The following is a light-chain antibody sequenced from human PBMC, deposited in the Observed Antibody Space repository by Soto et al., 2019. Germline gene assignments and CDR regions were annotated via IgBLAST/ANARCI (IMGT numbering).Light chain of an antibody. V-gene: IGLV2-8*01. J-gene: IGLJ2*01. Sequence: QSALTQPPSASGSPGQSVTISCTGTSSDIGAYNYVSWYQQYPGKAPKLIIYEVSQRPSGVPDRFSGSKSGNTASLTVSGAQLQDEADYYCRSVTGRDNPFGGGTKLTVL. CDR3: RSVTGRDNP. CDR2: EVS. CDR1: SSDIGAYNY.